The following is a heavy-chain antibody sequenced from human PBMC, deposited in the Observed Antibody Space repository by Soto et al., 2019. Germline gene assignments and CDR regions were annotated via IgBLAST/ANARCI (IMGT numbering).Heavy chain of an antibody. CDR3: ARWCRYSGSKYYYYGMDV. D-gene: IGHD5-12*01. J-gene: IGHJ6*02. CDR1: GGTFSSYA. CDR2: IIPIFGTA. Sequence: QVQLVQSGAEVKKPGSSVKVSCKASGGTFSSYAISWVRQAPGQGLEWMGGIIPIFGTANYAQKFQGRVTITADESTSTAYMELSSLRSEDTAVYYCARWCRYSGSKYYYYGMDVWGQGTTVTVSS. V-gene: IGHV1-69*01.